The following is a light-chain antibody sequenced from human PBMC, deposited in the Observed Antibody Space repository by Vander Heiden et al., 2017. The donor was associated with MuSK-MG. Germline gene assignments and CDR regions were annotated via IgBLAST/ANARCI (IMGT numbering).Light chain of an antibody. CDR2: DVT. V-gene: IGLV2-11*01. CDR3: CSYVGVYTVV. CDR1: SSDVGRYDY. J-gene: IGLJ2*01. Sequence: QSALTQPRSVSGSPGQSVTISCTGTSSDVGRYDYVSWYQQHPGKARKLMIYDVTSRPSGVPDRFSGSKSGNTASLTIAGLQAEDEADYYCCSYVGVYTVVFGGGTKLTVL.